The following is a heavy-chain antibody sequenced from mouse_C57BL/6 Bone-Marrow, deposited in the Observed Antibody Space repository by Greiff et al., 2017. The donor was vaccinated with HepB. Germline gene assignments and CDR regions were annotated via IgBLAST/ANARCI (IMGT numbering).Heavy chain of an antibody. D-gene: IGHD1-1*01. J-gene: IGHJ4*01. V-gene: IGHV1-26*01. CDR2: INPNNGGT. Sequence: VQLQQSGPELVKPGASVKISCKASGYTFTDYYMNWVKQSHGKSLEWIGDINPNNGGTSYNQKFKGKATLTVDKSSSTAYMELRSLTSEDSAVYYCARYGSSYEYYAMDYWGQGTSVTVSS. CDR3: ARYGSSYEYYAMDY. CDR1: GYTFTDYY.